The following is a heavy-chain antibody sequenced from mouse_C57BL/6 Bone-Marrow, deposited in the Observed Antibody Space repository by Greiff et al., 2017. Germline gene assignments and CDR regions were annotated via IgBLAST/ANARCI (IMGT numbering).Heavy chain of an antibody. CDR2: INSDGGST. J-gene: IGHJ1*03. V-gene: IGHV5-2*03. Sequence: EVKVVESGGGLVQPGESLKLSCESNEYEFPSHDMSWVRKTPEKRLELVAAINSDGGSTYYPDTMERRFIISRDNTKKTLYLQMSSLRSEDTAVYYCARRGYGNYWYFDVWGTGTTVTVSS. CDR1: EYEFPSHD. CDR3: ARRGYGNYWYFDV. D-gene: IGHD2-1*01.